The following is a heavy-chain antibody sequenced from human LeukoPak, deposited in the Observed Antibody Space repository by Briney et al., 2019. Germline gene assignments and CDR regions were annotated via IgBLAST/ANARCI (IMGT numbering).Heavy chain of an antibody. CDR3: ASDSSVLIKGAY. D-gene: IGHD3-22*01. V-gene: IGHV3-7*04. CDR1: GFTLSSYW. Sequence: PGGSLRLSCAASGFTLSSYWMSWVREAPGKGLEWGANIKQDGSDKYYVASVRGRFTISRANAKNSLYLQMNSLRAEDTAVYYCASDSSVLIKGAYWGQGTLVTVSS. J-gene: IGHJ4*02. CDR2: IKQDGSDK.